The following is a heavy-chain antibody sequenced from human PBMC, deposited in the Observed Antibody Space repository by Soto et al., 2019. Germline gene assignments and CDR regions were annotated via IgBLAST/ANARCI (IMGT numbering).Heavy chain of an antibody. Sequence: EVQLVESGGGLVKPGGSLRLSCAASGFTFSNAWMNWVRQAPGKGLEWVGRIKSKTDGGTTDYAAPAKGRFTISRDDSKNTLYLQMNSLKTEDTAVYYCTTGIAVAGYFDYWGQGTLVTVSS. CDR3: TTGIAVAGYFDY. CDR1: GFTFSNAW. CDR2: IKSKTDGGTT. D-gene: IGHD6-19*01. J-gene: IGHJ4*02. V-gene: IGHV3-15*07.